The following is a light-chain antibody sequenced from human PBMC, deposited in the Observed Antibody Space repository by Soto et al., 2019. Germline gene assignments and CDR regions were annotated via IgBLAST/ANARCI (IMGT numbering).Light chain of an antibody. J-gene: IGLJ1*01. CDR2: EVS. CDR1: SSDVGGYNY. CDR3: SSYTSGSTLYV. V-gene: IGLV2-14*01. Sequence: QSVLTQPASVSGSPGQSIAISCTGTSSDVGGYNYVCWYQQHPGKAPKPMIYEVSNRPSGVSTRFSGSKSGNTASLTISGLQAEDEADYYCSSYTSGSTLYVFGTGTKVTVL.